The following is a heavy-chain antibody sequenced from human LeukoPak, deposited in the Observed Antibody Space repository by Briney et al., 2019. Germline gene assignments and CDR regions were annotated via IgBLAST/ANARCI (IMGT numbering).Heavy chain of an antibody. CDR1: GGSISCYY. V-gene: IGHV4-59*01. CDR3: ARVLYCSGGSCYGMDV. D-gene: IGHD2-15*01. J-gene: IGHJ6*02. Sequence: PSETLSLTCTVSGGSISCYYWSWIRQPPGKGLEWIGYIYYSGSTNYNPSLKSRVTISVDTSKNQFSLKLSSVTAADTAVYYCARVLYCSGGSCYGMDVWGQGTTVTVSS. CDR2: IYYSGST.